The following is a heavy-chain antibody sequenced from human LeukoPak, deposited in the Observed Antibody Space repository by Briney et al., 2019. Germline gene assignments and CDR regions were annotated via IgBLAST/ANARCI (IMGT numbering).Heavy chain of an antibody. Sequence: SETLSLTCAVYGGSFSGYYWSWIRQPPGKGLEWIGEINHSGSTNYNPSLKSRVTISVDTSKNQFSLKLSSVTAADTAVYYCARQLYYYGSGSYGYWGQGTLVTVSS. V-gene: IGHV4-34*01. CDR1: GGSFSGYY. J-gene: IGHJ4*02. CDR2: INHSGST. CDR3: ARQLYYYGSGSYGY. D-gene: IGHD3-10*01.